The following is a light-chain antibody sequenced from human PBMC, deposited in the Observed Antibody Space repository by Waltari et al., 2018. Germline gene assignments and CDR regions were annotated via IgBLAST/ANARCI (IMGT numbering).Light chain of an antibody. CDR1: QSISSH. CDR3: QQRSNLWT. Sequence: ETVLTQSPATLSLSPGERASLSCRVSQSISSHLAWYHQKPGQPPRLLIYDDSKRATGIPARFSCSGAGTDFTLTLSSLEPEDFAVYYCQQRSNLWTFGQGTKVEIK. J-gene: IGKJ1*01. V-gene: IGKV3-11*01. CDR2: DDS.